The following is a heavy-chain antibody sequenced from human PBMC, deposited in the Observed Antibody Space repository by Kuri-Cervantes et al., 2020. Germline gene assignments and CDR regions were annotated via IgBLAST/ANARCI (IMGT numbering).Heavy chain of an antibody. J-gene: IGHJ4*02. D-gene: IGHD3-10*01. Sequence: GESLKISCAASGFTFSSYAMHWVRQAPGKGLEWVAVISYDGSNKYYADSVKGRFTISRDNAKNSLYLQMNSLRAEDTALYYCAKDNGVGVRGVTFDYWGQGTLVTVSS. V-gene: IGHV3-30*01. CDR2: ISYDGSNK. CDR3: AKDNGVGVRGVTFDY. CDR1: GFTFSSYA.